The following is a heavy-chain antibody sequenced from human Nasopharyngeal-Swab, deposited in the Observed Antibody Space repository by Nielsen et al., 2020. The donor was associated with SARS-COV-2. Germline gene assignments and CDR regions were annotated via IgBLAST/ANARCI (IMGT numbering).Heavy chain of an antibody. Sequence: GESLKISCAASGFTFSSYWMSWVRQAPGKGLEWVANIKQGGSEKYYVDSVKGRFTISRDNAKNSLYLQMNSLRAEDTAVYYCSRIAAAGTNAFDIWGQGTMVTVSS. D-gene: IGHD6-13*01. J-gene: IGHJ3*02. V-gene: IGHV3-7*05. CDR1: GFTFSSYW. CDR3: SRIAAAGTNAFDI. CDR2: IKQGGSEK.